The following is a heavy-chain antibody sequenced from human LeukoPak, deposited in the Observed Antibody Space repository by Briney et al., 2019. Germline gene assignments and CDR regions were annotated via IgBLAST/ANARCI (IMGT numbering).Heavy chain of an antibody. D-gene: IGHD1-26*01. CDR2: ISYDGSNK. Sequence: GGSLRLSCAASGFTFSSYGMHWVRQAPGKGLEWVAVISYDGSNKYYADSVKGRFTISRDNSKNTLYLQMNSLRAEDTAVYYCAKDAYSGSYLDYWGQGTLVTVSS. V-gene: IGHV3-30*18. CDR1: GFTFSSYG. J-gene: IGHJ4*02. CDR3: AKDAYSGSYLDY.